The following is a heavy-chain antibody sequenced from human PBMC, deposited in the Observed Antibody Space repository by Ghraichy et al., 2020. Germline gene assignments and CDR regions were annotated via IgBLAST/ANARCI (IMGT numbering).Heavy chain of an antibody. J-gene: IGHJ6*02. Sequence: SETLSLTCAVSGGSISSYYWSWIRQPPGNGLEWIGYIYYSGSTNYNPSLKSRVTISVDTSKNQFSLKLSSVTAADTAVYYCARSITMVRGAPYYYYGMDVWGQGTTVTVSS. CDR2: IYYSGST. D-gene: IGHD3-10*01. CDR1: GGSISSYY. CDR3: ARSITMVRGAPYYYYGMDV. V-gene: IGHV4-59*01.